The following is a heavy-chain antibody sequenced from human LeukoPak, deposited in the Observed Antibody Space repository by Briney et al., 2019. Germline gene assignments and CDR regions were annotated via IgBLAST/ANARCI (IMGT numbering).Heavy chain of an antibody. Sequence: ETLSLTCTVSGGSISSSSYYWGWIRQPPGKGLEWIGSIYYSGSTYYNPSLKSRVTISVDTSKNQFSLKLSPVIAADTAVYYCARVGVDYSGNIIKYYFDYWGQGTLVTVSS. CDR1: GGSISSSSYY. V-gene: IGHV4-39*07. CDR2: IYYSGST. CDR3: ARVGVDYSGNIIKYYFDY. J-gene: IGHJ4*02. D-gene: IGHD4-23*01.